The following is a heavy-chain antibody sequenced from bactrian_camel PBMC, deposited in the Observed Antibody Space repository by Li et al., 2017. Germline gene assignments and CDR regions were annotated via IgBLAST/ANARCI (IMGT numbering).Heavy chain of an antibody. J-gene: IGHJ6*01. V-gene: IGHV3S1*01. CDR1: GFTFSTLT. Sequence: QVQLVESGGGLVQPGGSRRLSCAASGFTFSTLTMYWVRQAPGKGLEWVSTINTGGGITYYADSVKGRVTISRDNAERTVSLQMSNLKPEDTALYYCAVADSCYAGLARRITGADFTYWGQGTQVTVS. D-gene: IGHD3*01. CDR3: AVADSCYAGLARRITGADFTY. CDR2: INTGGGIT.